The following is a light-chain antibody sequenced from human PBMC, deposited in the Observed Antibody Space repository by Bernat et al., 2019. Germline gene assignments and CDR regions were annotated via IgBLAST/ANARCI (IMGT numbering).Light chain of an antibody. CDR2: DAS. CDR3: QQYDNLPLT. V-gene: IGKV1-33*01. CDR1: QDISNY. Sequence: IQMTQSPSSLSASVGDRVTITCQASQDISNYLNWYQQKPGKAPKLLIYDASNLETGVPSRFSGSGSGTDYTFTISSLQPEEIATYYCQQYDNLPLTCGGGTKVDIK. J-gene: IGKJ4*01.